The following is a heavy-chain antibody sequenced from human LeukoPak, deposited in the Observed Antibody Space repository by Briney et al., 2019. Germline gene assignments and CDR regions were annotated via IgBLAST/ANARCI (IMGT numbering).Heavy chain of an antibody. D-gene: IGHD1-26*01. CDR1: GYTFTGYY. CDR2: INPNSGGT. V-gene: IGHV1-2*02. CDR3: ARDRSQWELLD. J-gene: IGHJ4*02. Sequence: ASVKVSCKASGYTFTGYYMHWVRQAPGQGLEWMGWINPNSGGTNYAQKFQGRVTMTRSTSISTAYMELSSLRSEDTAVYYCARDRSQWELLDWGQGTLVTVSS.